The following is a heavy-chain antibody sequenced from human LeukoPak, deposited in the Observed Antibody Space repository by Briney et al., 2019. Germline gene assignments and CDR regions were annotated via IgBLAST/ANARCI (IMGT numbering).Heavy chain of an antibody. V-gene: IGHV3-21*01. Sequence: GGSLRLSCAASGFTFSSYSMNWVRQAPGKGLEWVSSISSSSGYIYYADSVKGRFTISRDNAKNSLYLQMNSLRAEDTAVYYCAREGAMIVVVMLDYWGQGTLVTVSS. CDR1: GFTFSSYS. CDR2: ISSSSGYI. CDR3: AREGAMIVVVMLDY. J-gene: IGHJ4*02. D-gene: IGHD3-22*01.